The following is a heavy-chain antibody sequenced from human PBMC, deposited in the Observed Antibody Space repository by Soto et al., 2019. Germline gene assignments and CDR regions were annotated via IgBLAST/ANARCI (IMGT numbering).Heavy chain of an antibody. CDR1: GGSFSGYY. Sequence: SETLSLTCAVYGGSFSGYYWNWIRQPPGKGLEWIGEINHRGSTNYNPSLKTRVTISVDTSKNQFSLKLSSVTAADTAVYYCARGHYYDSSVEKNWFDPWGQGTLVTVSS. V-gene: IGHV4-34*01. CDR2: INHRGST. CDR3: ARGHYYDSSVEKNWFDP. J-gene: IGHJ5*02. D-gene: IGHD3-22*01.